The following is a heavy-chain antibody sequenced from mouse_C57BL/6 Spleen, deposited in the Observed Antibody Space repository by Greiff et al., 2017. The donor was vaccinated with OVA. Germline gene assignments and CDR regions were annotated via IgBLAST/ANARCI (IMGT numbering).Heavy chain of an antibody. V-gene: IGHV1-82*01. J-gene: IGHJ4*01. Sequence: VQLQESGPELVKPGASVKISCKASGYAFSSSWMNWVKQRPGKGLEWIGRIYPGDGDTNYNGKFKGKATLTADKSSSTAYMQLSSLTSEDSAVYFCAREDDGYPYYARDYWGQGTSVTVSS. CDR2: IYPGDGDT. CDR3: AREDDGYPYYARDY. CDR1: GYAFSSSW. D-gene: IGHD2-3*01.